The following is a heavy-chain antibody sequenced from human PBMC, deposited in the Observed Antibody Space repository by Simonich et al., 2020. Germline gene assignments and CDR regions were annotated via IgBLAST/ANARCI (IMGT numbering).Heavy chain of an antibody. CDR1: GFTFSSYS. D-gene: IGHD5-18*01. J-gene: IGHJ4*02. CDR2: ISNSSSYI. Sequence: EVQLVESGGGLVKPGGSLRLSCAASGFTFSSYSMNWVRQAPGKGLEWVSSISNSSSYICYADSVKGRFTISGDNAKNSLYLQMNSLRAEDTAVYYCARDVDTAMVFDYWGQGTLVTVSS. CDR3: ARDVDTAMVFDY. V-gene: IGHV3-21*01.